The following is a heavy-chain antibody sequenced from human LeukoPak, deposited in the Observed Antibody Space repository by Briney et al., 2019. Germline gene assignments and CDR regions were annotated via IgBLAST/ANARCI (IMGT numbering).Heavy chain of an antibody. CDR2: ISYDGSNK. Sequence: GGSLRLSCAASGFTFSSYAMHWDRQAPGKVLEWVAVISYDGSNKYYADSVKGRFTISRDNSKNTLYPQMNSLRAEDTAVYYCARDPANGGGDAFDIWGQGTMVTVSS. V-gene: IGHV3-30-3*01. CDR1: GFTFSSYA. D-gene: IGHD2-8*01. J-gene: IGHJ3*02. CDR3: ARDPANGGGDAFDI.